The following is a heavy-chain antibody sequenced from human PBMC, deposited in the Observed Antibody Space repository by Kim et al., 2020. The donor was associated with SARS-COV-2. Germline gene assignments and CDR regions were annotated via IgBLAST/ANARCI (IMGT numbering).Heavy chain of an antibody. CDR2: IKRDGSEK. Sequence: GGSLRLSCAGSGFTFSFYCMTWVRQAPGKGLEWVANIKRDGSEKNYLDSVRGRFTISRDNANMSVSLEMSSLRADDTAVYYCARCGYHIVGATDYWGQGTPVTVSS. CDR1: GFTFSFYC. D-gene: IGHD1-26*01. V-gene: IGHV3-7*03. CDR3: ARCGYHIVGATDY. J-gene: IGHJ4*02.